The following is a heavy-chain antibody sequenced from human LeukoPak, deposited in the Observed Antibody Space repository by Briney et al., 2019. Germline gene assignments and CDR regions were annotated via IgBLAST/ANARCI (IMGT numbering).Heavy chain of an antibody. CDR1: GFTFSSYC. V-gene: IGHV3-21*01. CDR3: ARDGRGYSYGVDGY. J-gene: IGHJ4*02. D-gene: IGHD5-18*01. Sequence: GGSLRLSCAASGFTFSSYCMNWVRQAPGKGLEWVSSISSSSYIYYADSVKGRFTISRDNAKNSLYLQMNSLRAEDTAVYYCARDGRGYSYGVDGYWGQGTLVTVSS. CDR2: ISSSSYI.